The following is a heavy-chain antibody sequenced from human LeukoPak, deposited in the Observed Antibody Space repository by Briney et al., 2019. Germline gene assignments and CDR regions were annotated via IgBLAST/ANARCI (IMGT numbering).Heavy chain of an antibody. CDR3: ARGPGLFPYFDY. CDR1: GFTFDNYE. CDR2: ISSSGSTI. J-gene: IGHJ4*02. V-gene: IGHV3-48*03. D-gene: IGHD3/OR15-3a*01. Sequence: GGSLRLSCAASGFTFDNYEMNWVRQAPGRGLEWISYISSSGSTIFYTDSLKGRFTISRDNAKNSLYLQMNSLRADDTAVYYCARGPGLFPYFDYWGQGTLVTVSS.